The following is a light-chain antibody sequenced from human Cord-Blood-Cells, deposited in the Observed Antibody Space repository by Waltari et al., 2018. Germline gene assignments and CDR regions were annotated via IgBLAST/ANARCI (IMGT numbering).Light chain of an antibody. CDR2: KAS. V-gene: IGKV1-5*03. J-gene: IGKJ2*01. CDR3: QQYNSYSYT. CDR1: QSISSW. Sequence: DIQMTQTPSTLSASVGDRVTITCRASQSISSWLAWYQQKPGKVPKLLIYKASSLESGVPSRFSGSGSVTEFTLTISSLQPDDFATYYCQQYNSYSYTFGQGTKLEIK.